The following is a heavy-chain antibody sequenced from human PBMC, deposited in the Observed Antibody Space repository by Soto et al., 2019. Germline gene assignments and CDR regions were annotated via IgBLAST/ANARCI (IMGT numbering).Heavy chain of an antibody. Sequence: QVQLVQSGAEVTRPGASVKVSCKASGYSFISHYIHWVRQAPGQGIEWMGFINPSGGSATLGQKFQGRVTMTRDTSTSTVYMELTILRSEDAAVYYCARDYLSSKLSLSYFDFWGQGTLVTVSS. CDR3: ARDYLSSKLSLSYFDF. J-gene: IGHJ4*02. CDR1: GYSFISHY. V-gene: IGHV1-46*01. D-gene: IGHD2-2*01. CDR2: INPSGGSA.